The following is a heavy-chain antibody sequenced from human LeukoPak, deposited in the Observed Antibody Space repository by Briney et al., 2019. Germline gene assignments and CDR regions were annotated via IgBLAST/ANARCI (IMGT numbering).Heavy chain of an antibody. CDR3: ARVTKGYYYYYYMDV. J-gene: IGHJ6*03. Sequence: SETLSLTCAVYGGSFSSYYWSWIRQPPGKGLEWIGYIYYSGSTNYNPSLKSRVTISVDTSKNQFSLKLSSVTAADTAVYYCARVTKGYYYYYYMDVWGKGTTVTISS. CDR1: GGSFSSYY. CDR2: IYYSGST. V-gene: IGHV4-59*01. D-gene: IGHD3-3*01.